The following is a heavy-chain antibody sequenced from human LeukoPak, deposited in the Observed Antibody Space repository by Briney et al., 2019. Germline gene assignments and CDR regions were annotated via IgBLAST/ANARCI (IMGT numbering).Heavy chain of an antibody. CDR1: GFPLSSYW. V-gene: IGHV3-74*01. J-gene: IGHJ4*02. CDR3: ARGYSGYDY. CDR2: INIDWSST. Sequence: PGGSLRLSRAASGFPLSSYWMHWVRQAPGKGLVWVSRINIDWSSTSYAGSVKGRFTISRANAKNTLYLQMNSLRAEDTAVYYCARGYSGYDYWGQGTLVTVSS. D-gene: IGHD5-12*01.